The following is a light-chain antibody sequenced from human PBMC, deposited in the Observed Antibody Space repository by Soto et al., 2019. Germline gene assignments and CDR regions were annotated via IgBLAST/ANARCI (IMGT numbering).Light chain of an antibody. CDR2: GAS. J-gene: IGKJ2*01. CDR1: QSVSSSN. V-gene: IGKV3-20*01. Sequence: EIVLTQSPGPLSLSPGERATLSCRASQSVSSSNLAWYQQKPGQAPRLLIYGASSRATGIPDRFSGSVSGTDFTLTIGGLEPEEFAMYYCQQYGSSPPATFGKGNNREIK. CDR3: QQYGSSPPAT.